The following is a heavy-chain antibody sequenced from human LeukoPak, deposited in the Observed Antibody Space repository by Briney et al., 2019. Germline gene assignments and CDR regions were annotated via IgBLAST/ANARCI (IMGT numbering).Heavy chain of an antibody. Sequence: SETLSLTCAVYGGSFTNYYWTWIRQPPGKGLEWIGEIHHGGSTNYNPSLKSRVAISVDTSKTQFSLKLTSVTAADTAVYYCAGGRGYAVWFDIWGQGTLVTVSS. CDR1: GGSFTNYY. CDR2: IHHGGST. V-gene: IGHV4-34*01. CDR3: AGGRGYAVWFDI. J-gene: IGHJ5*02. D-gene: IGHD5-12*01.